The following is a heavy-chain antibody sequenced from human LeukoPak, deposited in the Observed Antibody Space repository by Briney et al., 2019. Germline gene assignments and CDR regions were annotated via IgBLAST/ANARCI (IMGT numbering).Heavy chain of an antibody. CDR3: ARDYDFWSGQLLHQKNWYFDL. D-gene: IGHD3-3*01. V-gene: IGHV4-34*01. CDR2: INHSGST. Sequence: SETLSLTCAVYGGSFSGYYWSWIRQPPGKGLEWIGEINHSGSTNYNPSLKSRVTISVDTSKNQFSLKLSSVTAADTAVYYCARDYDFWSGQLLHQKNWYFDLWGRGTLVAVSS. J-gene: IGHJ2*01. CDR1: GGSFSGYY.